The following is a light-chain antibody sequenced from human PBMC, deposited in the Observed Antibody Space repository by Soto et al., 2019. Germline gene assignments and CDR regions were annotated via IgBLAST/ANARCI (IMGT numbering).Light chain of an antibody. CDR1: QSVSSY. CDR2: DAS. J-gene: IGKJ2*01. CDR3: QQRSNWPPYT. Sequence: EIVLTQSPATLSLSPGERATLSCRASQSVSSYLAWYQRKPGQAPRLLIYDASNRATGIPARFSGSGSGTDFTLTISSLEPGDFAVYYCQQRSNWPPYTFGQGTKLEIK. V-gene: IGKV3-11*01.